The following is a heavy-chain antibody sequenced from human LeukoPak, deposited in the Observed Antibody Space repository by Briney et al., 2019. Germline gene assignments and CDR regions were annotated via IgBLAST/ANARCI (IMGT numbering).Heavy chain of an antibody. Sequence: SGPTLVNPTQTLTLTCTFSGFSLSTSGVAVGWIRQPPGKALEWLALIYWDDDKRYSPSLRSRLTITKDTSKNQVVLTMTNMDPVDTATYYCAQVDSSGWYEHYWGQGTLVTVSS. D-gene: IGHD6-19*01. CDR3: AQVDSSGWYEHY. CDR1: GFSLSTSGVA. CDR2: IYWDDDK. V-gene: IGHV2-5*02. J-gene: IGHJ4*02.